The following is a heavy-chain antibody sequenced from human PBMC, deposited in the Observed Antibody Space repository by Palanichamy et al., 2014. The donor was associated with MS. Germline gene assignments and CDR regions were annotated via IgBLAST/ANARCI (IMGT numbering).Heavy chain of an antibody. Sequence: QVQLVESGGGVVQPGRSLRLSCAASGFTFSSYAMHWVRQAPGKGLEWVAVTSYDGSNKYYADSVKGRFTISRDNSKNTLFLQMNSLRAEDTAVYYCARSPSDPGAFDIWGQGTMVTVSS. CDR1: GFTFSSYA. V-gene: IGHV3-30*04. CDR2: TSYDGSNK. CDR3: ARSPSDPGAFDI. J-gene: IGHJ3*02.